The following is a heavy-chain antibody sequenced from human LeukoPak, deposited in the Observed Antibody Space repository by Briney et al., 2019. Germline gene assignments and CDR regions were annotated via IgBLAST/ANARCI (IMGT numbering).Heavy chain of an antibody. CDR3: ARGGTAMVILDY. Sequence: GGSLRLSCAASGFTFSSYSMNWVRQAPGKGLEWVSSISSSSNYIYYADSVKGRFTITRDNAKNSLYLQMNRLRGGDTAVYYCARGGTAMVILDYWGEGTLVTVSS. J-gene: IGHJ4*02. D-gene: IGHD5-18*01. V-gene: IGHV3-21*01. CDR2: ISSSSNYI. CDR1: GFTFSSYS.